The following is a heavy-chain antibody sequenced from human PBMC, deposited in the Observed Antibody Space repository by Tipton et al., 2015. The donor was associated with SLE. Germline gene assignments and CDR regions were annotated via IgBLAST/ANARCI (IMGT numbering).Heavy chain of an antibody. CDR2: MHHNGST. CDR3: ATGHFDF. Sequence: TLSLTCTVSLYSIGSGFYWDWVRQAPGKGLEWVATMHHNGSTYYNPSLRSRVAVSMDTSRNQFSLRLKSVTAADTAVYHCATGHFDFWGQGRLVTVSS. CDR1: LYSIGSGFY. J-gene: IGHJ5*01. D-gene: IGHD1-1*01. V-gene: IGHV4-38-2*02.